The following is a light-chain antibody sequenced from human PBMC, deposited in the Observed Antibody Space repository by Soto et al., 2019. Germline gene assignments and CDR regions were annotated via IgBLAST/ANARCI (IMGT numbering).Light chain of an antibody. J-gene: IGLJ1*01. CDR2: SNN. CDR3: SAWHRGLNALYA. V-gene: IGLV1-44*01. Sequence: QSALTQPPSASGTPGQRVTISCSGSSSNIGSNTVNWYQQLPGTAPKLLIYSNNQRPSGVPDRFSGSKSGTSASLAISGLQSVFESFFYCSAWHRGLNALYAFGSCPMVT. CDR1: SSNIGSNT.